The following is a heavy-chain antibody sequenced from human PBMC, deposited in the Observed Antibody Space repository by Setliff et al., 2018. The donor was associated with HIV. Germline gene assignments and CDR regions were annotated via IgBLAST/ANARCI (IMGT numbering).Heavy chain of an antibody. CDR2: ISSSSSI. Sequence: GGSLRLSCAASGFTFSSYSMNWVRQAPGKGLEWVSYISSSSSIYYADSVKGRFTISRDNAKNSLYLQMNSLRAEDTAVYYCAIDFPASAFYLSSALLTNCWGQGTLVTVSP. V-gene: IGHV3-48*01. D-gene: IGHD3-22*01. CDR3: AIDFPASAFYLSSALLTNC. CDR1: GFTFSSYS. J-gene: IGHJ4*02.